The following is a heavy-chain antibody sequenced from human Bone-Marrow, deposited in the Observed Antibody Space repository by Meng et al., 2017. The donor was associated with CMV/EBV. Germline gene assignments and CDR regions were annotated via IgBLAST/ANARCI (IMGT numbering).Heavy chain of an antibody. V-gene: IGHV6-1*01. CDR3: ARDYGDYGWFDP. CDR2: TYYRSKWYN. CDR1: GASVSSHRAA. J-gene: IGHJ5*02. Sequence: SGASVSSHRAAWNWIRQSPSRGLEWLGRTYYRSKWYNDYAVSVKSRITINPDTSKNQFSLQLNSVTPEDTAVYYCARDYGDYGWFDPWGQGTLVTVSS. D-gene: IGHD4-17*01.